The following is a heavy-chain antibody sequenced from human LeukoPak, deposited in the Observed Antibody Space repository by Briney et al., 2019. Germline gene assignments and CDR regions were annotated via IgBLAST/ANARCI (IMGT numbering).Heavy chain of an antibody. CDR3: ARGNMWDYRRYYYYMDV. V-gene: IGHV4-34*01. CDR1: GGSFSGYY. D-gene: IGHD4-11*01. Sequence: TSETLSLTCGVYGGSFSGYYWSWIRQPPGKGLEWIGEINHSGSTNYNPSLKSRVTISVDTSKNQFSLKLNSVTAADTAIYYCARGNMWDYRRYYYYMDVWGKGTTVTVSS. J-gene: IGHJ6*03. CDR2: INHSGST.